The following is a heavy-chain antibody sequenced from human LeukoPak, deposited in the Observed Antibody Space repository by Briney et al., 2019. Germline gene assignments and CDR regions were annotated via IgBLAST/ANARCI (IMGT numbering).Heavy chain of an antibody. J-gene: IGHJ6*02. CDR3: ARQMFLGGMDV. CDR1: GASISSYF. Sequence: SETLSLTCSVSGASISSYFWSWIRQPPGKGLEWIGYIYDSGSTNYNPSLKSRVTISVDTSKDHFSLRLSSVTAAGTAVYCCARQMFLGGMDVWGQGTTATVSS. V-gene: IGHV4-59*08. D-gene: IGHD2/OR15-2a*01. CDR2: IYDSGST.